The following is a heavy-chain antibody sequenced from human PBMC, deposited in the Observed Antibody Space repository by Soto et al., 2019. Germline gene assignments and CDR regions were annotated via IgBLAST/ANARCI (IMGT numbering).Heavy chain of an antibody. CDR3: ARGGEWLQLDY. CDR2: VNPNGGGT. CDR1: GYNFTSYY. Sequence: QVQLVQSGAEVKKPGASVRVSCKASGYNFTSYYMHWVRQAPGQGLEWMGIVNPNGGGTSYAQKFQGRVTITRDTSTSTGYMELTGLRSEDTAVYYCARGGEWLQLDYWGQGTLVTVSS. D-gene: IGHD5-12*01. V-gene: IGHV1-46*01. J-gene: IGHJ4*02.